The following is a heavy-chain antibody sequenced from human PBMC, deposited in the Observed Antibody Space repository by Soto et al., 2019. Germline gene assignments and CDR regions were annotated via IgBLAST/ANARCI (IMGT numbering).Heavy chain of an antibody. CDR3: AKEFGSRNYFFDY. Sequence: WGFPRLSSAAPWVTCRAHGSGRVLHAPGKGLEWVSGVSASGLNTDYADPVKGRFYISRDNSKNTLYLQMNSLRAEDTAVYYCAKEFGSRNYFFDYWGQGTLVTVSS. D-gene: IGHD3-10*01. J-gene: IGHJ4*02. CDR2: VSASGLNT. V-gene: IGHV3-23*01. CDR1: WVTCRAHG.